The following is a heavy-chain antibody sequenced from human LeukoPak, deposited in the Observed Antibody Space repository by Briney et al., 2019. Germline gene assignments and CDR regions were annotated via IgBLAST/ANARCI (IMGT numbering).Heavy chain of an antibody. Sequence: ASVKVSCKVSGYTLTELSMHWARQAPGKGLEWMGGFDPEDGETIYAQKFQGRVTMTEDTSTDTAYMELSSLRSEDTAVYYCATDIVATITKFDFDYWGQGTLVTVSS. CDR1: GYTLTELS. V-gene: IGHV1-24*01. CDR2: FDPEDGET. CDR3: ATDIVATITKFDFDY. J-gene: IGHJ4*02. D-gene: IGHD5-12*01.